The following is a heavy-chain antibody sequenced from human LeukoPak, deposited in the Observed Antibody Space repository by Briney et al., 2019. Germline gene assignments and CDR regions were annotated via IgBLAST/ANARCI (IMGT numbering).Heavy chain of an antibody. Sequence: ASVKVSCKASGYTFTGYYTHWVRQAPGQGLEWMGWINPNSGGTNYAQKFQGRVTMTRDTSISTAYMGLSRLRSDDTAVYYCARGSHVLRFLEWLFYYYMDVWGKGTTVTVSS. CDR2: INPNSGGT. V-gene: IGHV1-2*02. J-gene: IGHJ6*03. D-gene: IGHD3-3*01. CDR1: GYTFTGYY. CDR3: ARGSHVLRFLEWLFYYYMDV.